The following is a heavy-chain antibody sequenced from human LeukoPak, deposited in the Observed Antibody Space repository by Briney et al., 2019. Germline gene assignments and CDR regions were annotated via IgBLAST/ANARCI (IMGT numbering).Heavy chain of an antibody. CDR3: ARLTQN. D-gene: IGHD2-21*01. CDR2: ITGSGDNT. Sequence: GGSLRLSCAPSGFTFSRPTMSWVRQAPEKGLEWVSSITGSGDNTYYADSVKGRFTISRDNSKNTLYLQMNSLRAEDTALYFCARLTQNWGQGTLVTVSS. V-gene: IGHV3-23*01. CDR1: GFTFSRPT. J-gene: IGHJ4*02.